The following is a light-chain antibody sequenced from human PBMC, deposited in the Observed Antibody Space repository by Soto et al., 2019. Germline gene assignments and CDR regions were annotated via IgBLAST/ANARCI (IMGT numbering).Light chain of an antibody. J-gene: IGLJ1*01. CDR3: SSYTSSTTYV. CDR1: SSDVGGYNY. V-gene: IGLV2-14*01. Sequence: QSALTQPASVSASPGQSIAISCTGSSSDVGGYNYVSWYQQHPGKAPKLMIYDVSNRPSGVSNRFSGSKSGNTASLTISGLQAEDEADYYCSSYTSSTTYVFGAGTKVTFL. CDR2: DVS.